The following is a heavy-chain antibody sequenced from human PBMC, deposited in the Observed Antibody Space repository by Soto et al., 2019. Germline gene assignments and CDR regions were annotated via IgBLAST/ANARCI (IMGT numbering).Heavy chain of an antibody. V-gene: IGHV3-74*01. J-gene: IGHJ6*03. D-gene: IGHD6-6*01. CDR3: ASSSSSFYYYYMDV. CDR2: INSDGSST. CDR1: GFTFSSYW. Sequence: GGSLRLSCAASGFTFSSYWMHWVRQAPGKGLGWVSRINSDGSSTSYADSVKGRFTISRDNAKNTLYLQMNSRRAEDTAVYYCASSSSSFYYYYMDVWGKGTTVTVSS.